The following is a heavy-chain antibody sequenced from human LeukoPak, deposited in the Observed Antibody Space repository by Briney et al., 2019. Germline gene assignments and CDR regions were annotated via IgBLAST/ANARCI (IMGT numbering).Heavy chain of an antibody. Sequence: GGSLRLSCAASGFTFSSYAMSWVRQAPGKGLEWVSAISGSGGSTYYADSVKGRFTISRDNSKNTLYLQMNSLRAEDTAVYYCATGGGYSYGYKRAYFDYWGQGTLVTVSS. D-gene: IGHD5-18*01. CDR1: GFTFSSYA. J-gene: IGHJ4*02. V-gene: IGHV3-23*01. CDR2: ISGSGGST. CDR3: ATGGGYSYGYKRAYFDY.